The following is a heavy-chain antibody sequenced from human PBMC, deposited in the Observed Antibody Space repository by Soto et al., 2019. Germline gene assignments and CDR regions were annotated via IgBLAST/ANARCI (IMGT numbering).Heavy chain of an antibody. CDR3: ARGWSSSSPLDY. D-gene: IGHD6-13*01. CDR1: GYTFISYG. J-gene: IGHJ4*02. Sequence: QIQLVQSGVEVKKPGASVKVSCKASGYTFISYGISWVRQAPGQGLEWMGWISAYNGKTNYAQKFQGRVTMSTDTSTSTAYMELRSLISDDTAVYYCARGWSSSSPLDYWGQGGVVTVSS. CDR2: ISAYNGKT. V-gene: IGHV1-18*01.